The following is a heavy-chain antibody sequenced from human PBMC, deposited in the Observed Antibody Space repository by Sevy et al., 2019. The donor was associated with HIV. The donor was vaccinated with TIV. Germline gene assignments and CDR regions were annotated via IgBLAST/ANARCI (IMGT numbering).Heavy chain of an antibody. CDR2: ISWNSGSI. J-gene: IGHJ3*01. D-gene: IGHD3-22*01. V-gene: IGHV3-9*01. CDR1: GFTFDDYA. Sequence: GGSLRLSCAASGFTFDDYAMHWVRQAPGKGLEWVSGISWNSGSIGYADSVKGRFTISRDNAKNSLYLQMNSLRAEDTDFYYCAKARRVVVEARAFDLWGQGTMVTVSS. CDR3: AKARRVVVEARAFDL.